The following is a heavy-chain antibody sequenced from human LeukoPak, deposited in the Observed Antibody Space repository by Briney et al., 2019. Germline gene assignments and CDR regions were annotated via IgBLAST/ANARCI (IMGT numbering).Heavy chain of an antibody. CDR2: ISGSGGST. V-gene: IGHV3-23*01. Sequence: GGSLRLSCAASGFTFSSYAMSWVRQAPGKGLEWVSAISGSGGSTYYADSVKGRFTIPRDNSKNTLYLQMNSLRAEDTAVYYCAKMPDYGDYFDYWGQGTLVTVSS. CDR3: AKMPDYGDYFDY. D-gene: IGHD4-17*01. CDR1: GFTFSSYA. J-gene: IGHJ4*02.